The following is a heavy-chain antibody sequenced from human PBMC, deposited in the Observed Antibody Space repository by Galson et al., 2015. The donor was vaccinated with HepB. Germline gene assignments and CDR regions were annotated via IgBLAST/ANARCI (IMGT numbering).Heavy chain of an antibody. CDR2: ISSSSSNI. V-gene: IGHV3-21*01. D-gene: IGHD2-21*02. J-gene: IGHJ1*01. Sequence: SLRLSCAASGFTFSTSNMNWVRQAPGKGLEWVSSISSSSSNIYYGDSVKGRFTISRDSAKNSLYLQMNSLRAEDTAVYYCARTSYCGGDCKYFHHWGQGTLVTVSS. CDR1: GFTFSTSN. CDR3: ARTSYCGGDCKYFHH.